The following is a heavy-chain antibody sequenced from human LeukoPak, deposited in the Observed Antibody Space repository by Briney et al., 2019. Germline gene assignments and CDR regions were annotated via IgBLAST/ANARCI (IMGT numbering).Heavy chain of an antibody. Sequence: SETLSLTCAVYGGSFSGYYWSWIRQPPGKGLEWIGEINHSGSTNYNPSLKSRVTISVDTSKNQFSLKLSSVTAADTAVYYCARDSLVVVITEYNWFDPWGQGTLVTVSS. CDR1: GGSFSGYY. CDR2: INHSGST. CDR3: ARDSLVVVITEYNWFDP. J-gene: IGHJ5*02. D-gene: IGHD3-22*01. V-gene: IGHV4-34*01.